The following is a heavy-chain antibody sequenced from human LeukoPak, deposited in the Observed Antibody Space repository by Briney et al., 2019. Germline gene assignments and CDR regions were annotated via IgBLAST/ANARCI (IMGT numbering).Heavy chain of an antibody. D-gene: IGHD3-10*01. V-gene: IGHV1-18*01. CDR2: ISAFNGNT. CDR3: ARDDVLWFGESHYHYGLDV. Sequence: ASVKVSCKAFGYTLSSYGISWMRQAPGQGLECMGWISAFNGNTTYAQNLQGRVTMTTDTSTGTAYMELRSLRSDDTAVYYRARDDVLWFGESHYHYGLDVWGQGTTVSVS. J-gene: IGHJ6*02. CDR1: GYTLSSYG.